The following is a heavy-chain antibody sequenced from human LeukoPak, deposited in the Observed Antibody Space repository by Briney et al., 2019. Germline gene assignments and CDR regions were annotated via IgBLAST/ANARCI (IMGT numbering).Heavy chain of an antibody. CDR3: AKDQNWEGGY. V-gene: IGHV3-23*01. D-gene: IGHD7-27*01. J-gene: IGHJ4*02. CDR2: INYSGVST. Sequence: GGSLRLSCAASGSTFSNYDMTWIRQAPGKGLEWVSVINYSGVSTNYADSVKGRFIISRDNSKNTVYLQMNSLRVEDTAVYYCAKDQNWEGGYWGQGTLVTVSS. CDR1: GSTFSNYD.